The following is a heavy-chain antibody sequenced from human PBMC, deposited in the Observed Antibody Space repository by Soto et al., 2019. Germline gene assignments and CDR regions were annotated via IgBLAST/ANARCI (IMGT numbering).Heavy chain of an antibody. V-gene: IGHV3-7*01. J-gene: IGHJ4*02. CDR1: GFTFSSYW. D-gene: IGHD5-12*01. CDR3: ARGYSGYDLYAALVWYFDY. Sequence: GGSLRLSCAASGFTFSSYWMSWVRQAPGKGLEWVANIKQDGSEKYYVDSVKGRFTISRDNAKNSLYLQMNSLRAEDTAVYYCARGYSGYDLYAALVWYFDYWGQGTLVTVSS. CDR2: IKQDGSEK.